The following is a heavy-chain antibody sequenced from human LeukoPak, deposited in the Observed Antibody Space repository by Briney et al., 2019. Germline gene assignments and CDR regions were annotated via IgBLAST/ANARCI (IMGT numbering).Heavy chain of an antibody. D-gene: IGHD7-27*01. Sequence: PGRSLRLSCAASGFTFSSYAMHWVRQAPGKGLEWVAVISYDGSNKYYADSVKGRFTISRDNSKNTLYLQMNSLRAEDTAVYYCARGELGSFDYWGQGTLVTVSS. CDR1: GFTFSSYA. V-gene: IGHV3-30-3*01. J-gene: IGHJ4*02. CDR2: ISYDGSNK. CDR3: ARGELGSFDY.